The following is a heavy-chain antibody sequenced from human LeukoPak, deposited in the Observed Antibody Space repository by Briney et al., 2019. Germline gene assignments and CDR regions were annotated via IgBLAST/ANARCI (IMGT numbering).Heavy chain of an antibody. V-gene: IGHV1-69*02. CDR2: ITVILGVD. J-gene: IGHJ4*02. CDR1: GGTFSNYI. D-gene: IGHD2-21*02. CDR3: ASGLAYCGSDCSNFDY. Sequence: PVKVSCKASGGTFSNYIISWARQAPGQGLEWMGRITVILGVDEYAQKFVGRVTITADKFTSTAYMELRSLRSEDTAIYYCASGLAYCGSDCSNFDYWGQGTLVTVSS.